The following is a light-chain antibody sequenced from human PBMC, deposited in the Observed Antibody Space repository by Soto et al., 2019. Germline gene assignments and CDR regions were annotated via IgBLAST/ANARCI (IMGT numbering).Light chain of an antibody. J-gene: IGKJ5*01. CDR1: QGIATS. V-gene: IGKV1-33*01. CDR2: DAS. Sequence: DIQMTQSPSSLSASVGDRVTITCQASQGIATSLNWYQQKPGKAPKLLISDASNLESGVPSRFSGGGSGTYFTFTVSSLQPADIATYYCQQYDNLPITFGQWTRLEIK. CDR3: QQYDNLPIT.